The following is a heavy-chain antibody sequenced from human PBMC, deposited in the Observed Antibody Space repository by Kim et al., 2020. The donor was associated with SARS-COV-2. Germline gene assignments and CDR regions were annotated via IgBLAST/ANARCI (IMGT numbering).Heavy chain of an antibody. J-gene: IGHJ6*02. CDR3: ARVRIVGANFRNYYYYGMDV. V-gene: IGHV4-34*01. CDR2: INHSGST. Sequence: SETLSLTCAVYGGSFSGYYWSWIRQPPGKGLEWIGEINHSGSTNYNPSLKSRVTISVDTSKNQFSLKLSSVTAADTAVYYCARVRIVGANFRNYYYYGMDVWGQGTTVTVSS. D-gene: IGHD1-26*01. CDR1: GGSFSGYY.